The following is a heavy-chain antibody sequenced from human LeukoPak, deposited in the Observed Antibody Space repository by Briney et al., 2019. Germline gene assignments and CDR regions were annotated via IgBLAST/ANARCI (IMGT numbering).Heavy chain of an antibody. D-gene: IGHD5-24*01. CDR2: ISWDGGST. Sequence: GSPRLSCAASGFTFDDYTMHWVRQAPGKGLEWVSLISWDGGSTYYADSVKDRFTISRDNSKNSLYLQMNSLRTEDTALYYCAKDLGDGYNPDYWGQGTLVTVSS. J-gene: IGHJ4*02. V-gene: IGHV3-43*01. CDR1: GFTFDDYT. CDR3: AKDLGDGYNPDY.